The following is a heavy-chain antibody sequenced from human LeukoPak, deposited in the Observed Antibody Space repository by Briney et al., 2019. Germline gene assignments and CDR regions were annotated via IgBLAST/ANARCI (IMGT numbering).Heavy chain of an antibody. CDR3: AIVPFDY. CDR2: IYYSGST. J-gene: IGHJ4*02. V-gene: IGHV4-59*12. Sequence: SETLSLTCTVSGGSISSYYWSWIRQPPGKGLEWIGYIYYSGSTNYNPSLKSRVTISVDTSKNQFSLKLSSVTAADTAVYYCAIVPFDYWGQGTLVTVSS. CDR1: GGSISSYY.